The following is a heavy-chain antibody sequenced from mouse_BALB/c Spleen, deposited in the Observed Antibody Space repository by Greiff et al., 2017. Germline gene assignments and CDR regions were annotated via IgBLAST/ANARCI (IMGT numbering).Heavy chain of an antibody. J-gene: IGHJ2*01. CDR1: GFNINDTY. CDR3: ARFYDGYSL. Sequence: EVQLQQSGAELVKPGASVKLSCTASGFNINDTYMHWVKQRPEQGLEWIGRIDPANGNTKYDPKFQGKATITADTSSNTAYLQLSSLTSEDTAVYYCARFYDGYSLWGKGTTLTVSS. V-gene: IGHV14-3*02. CDR2: IDPANGNT. D-gene: IGHD2-3*01.